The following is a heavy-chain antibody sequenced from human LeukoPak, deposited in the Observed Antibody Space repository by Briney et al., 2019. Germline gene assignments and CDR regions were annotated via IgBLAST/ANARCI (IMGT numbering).Heavy chain of an antibody. Sequence: SGGSLRLSCAASGFTFSSYAMSWVRQAPGKGLEWVSAISGSGGSTYYADSVKGRFTISGDNSKNTLYLQMNSLRAEDTAVYYCANPNAPAAMVSYFDYWGQGTLVTVSS. CDR2: ISGSGGST. J-gene: IGHJ4*02. CDR3: ANPNAPAAMVSYFDY. CDR1: GFTFSSYA. D-gene: IGHD2-2*01. V-gene: IGHV3-23*01.